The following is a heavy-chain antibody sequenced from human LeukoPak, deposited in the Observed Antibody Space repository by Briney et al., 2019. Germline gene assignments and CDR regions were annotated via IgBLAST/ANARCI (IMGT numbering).Heavy chain of an antibody. Sequence: ASVKASCKTSGYTFTAYYIHWVRQAPGQGLEGVGWINPKSGGTSSAQNFQGRVTLTRDTSIDTVYMELSRLRSDDTSLYYCARIRTSLSGGYYFDYWGQGTLVTVSS. D-gene: IGHD3-3*01. CDR2: INPKSGGT. J-gene: IGHJ4*02. V-gene: IGHV1-2*02. CDR3: ARIRTSLSGGYYFDY. CDR1: GYTFTAYY.